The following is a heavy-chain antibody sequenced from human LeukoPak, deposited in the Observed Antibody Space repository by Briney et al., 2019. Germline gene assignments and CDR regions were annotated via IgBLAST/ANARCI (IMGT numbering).Heavy chain of an antibody. J-gene: IGHJ1*01. CDR2: ISYDGSNK. CDR3: ARGPYVVPAGTTAAEYFQH. V-gene: IGHV3-30-3*01. Sequence: PGGSLRLSCAASGFTFSSYAMHWVRQAPGKGLEWVAVISYDGSNKYYADSVKGRFTISRDNSKNTLYLQMNSLRAEDTAVYYCARGPYVVPAGTTAAEYFQHWGQGTLVTVSS. CDR1: GFTFSSYA. D-gene: IGHD2-2*01.